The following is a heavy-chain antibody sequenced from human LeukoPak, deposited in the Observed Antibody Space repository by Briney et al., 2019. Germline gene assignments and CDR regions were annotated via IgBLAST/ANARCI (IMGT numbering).Heavy chain of an antibody. CDR3: ARDPAVAGTRYYYYYYMDV. V-gene: IGHV1-2*02. J-gene: IGHJ6*03. D-gene: IGHD6-19*01. CDR1: GYTFTGYY. Sequence: ASVKVSCKASGYTFTGYYMHWVRQAPGQGLEWMGWINPNSGGTNYAQKFQDRVTMTRDASISTAYMELSRLRSDDMAVYYCARDPAVAGTRYYYYYYMDVWGKGTTVTVSS. CDR2: INPNSGGT.